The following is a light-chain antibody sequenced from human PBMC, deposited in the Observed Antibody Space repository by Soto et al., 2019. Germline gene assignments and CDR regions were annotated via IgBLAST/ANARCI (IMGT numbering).Light chain of an antibody. CDR3: ISYTKSSTHV. Sequence: QSALPQPASVSGSPGQSITISCTGTSSDVGAYNFVSWYHQHPGKVPKLMIFDVSSRPSGISDRFSGSKSGNTASLTISGLQAEDEGDYYCISYTKSSTHVFGSGTTLTV. CDR1: SSDVGAYNF. V-gene: IGLV2-14*03. CDR2: DVS. J-gene: IGLJ1*01.